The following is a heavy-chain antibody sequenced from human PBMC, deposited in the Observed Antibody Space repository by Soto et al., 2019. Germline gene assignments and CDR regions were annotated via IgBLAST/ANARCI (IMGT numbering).Heavy chain of an antibody. J-gene: IGHJ5*02. D-gene: IGHD3-16*02. CDR1: GYTFTSYD. CDR3: ARGRRSGKLKNVLRLGELSLTNWFDP. V-gene: IGHV1-8*01. CDR2: RNPNSGNT. Sequence: GASVKFSCKASGYTFTSYDINWVRQATGQGLEWMGWRNPNSGNTGYAQKFQGRVTMTRNTSISTAYMELSSLRSEDTAVYYCARGRRSGKLKNVLRLGELSLTNWFDPWGKGTLVTVSS.